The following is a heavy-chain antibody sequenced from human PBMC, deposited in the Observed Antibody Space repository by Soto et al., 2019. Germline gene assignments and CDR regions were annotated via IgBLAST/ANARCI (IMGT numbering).Heavy chain of an antibody. CDR1: GFTFSSYG. Sequence: VQLVESGGGVVQPAGSLRLACAASGFTFSSYGMQWARPAPGKGLEWVAVISYEGSNKYYADSVNGRFTISRDNSKNTLYLQMNSIRAEDTGVYYCAKEGSSGSYFGYADYWGQGTLVTGS. CDR3: AKEGSSGSYFGYADY. J-gene: IGHJ4*02. CDR2: ISYEGSNK. V-gene: IGHV3-30*18. D-gene: IGHD1-26*01.